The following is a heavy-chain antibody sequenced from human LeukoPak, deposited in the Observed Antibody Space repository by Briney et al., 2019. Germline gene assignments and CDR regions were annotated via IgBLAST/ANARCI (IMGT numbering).Heavy chain of an antibody. V-gene: IGHV4-61*01. CDR2: IYYSGST. CDR3: ARGRQFRSKWVVVAAIYFDY. Sequence: PSETLSLTCTVSGGSVSSGSYYWSWIRQPPGRGLEWIGYIYYSGSTNYNPSLKSRVTISVDTSKNQFSLKLSSVTAADTAVYYCARGRQFRSKWVVVAAIYFDYWGQGTLVTVSS. J-gene: IGHJ4*02. D-gene: IGHD2-15*01. CDR1: GGSVSSGSYY.